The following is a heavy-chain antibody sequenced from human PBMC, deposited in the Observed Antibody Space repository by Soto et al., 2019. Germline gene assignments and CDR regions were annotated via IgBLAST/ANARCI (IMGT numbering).Heavy chain of an antibody. CDR3: AREGLHNSGWDRWFDP. CDR2: IYSGGGTTGST. V-gene: IGHV4-59*01. Sequence: SETLSLTCTVSGDSMNSYYWSWIRQPPGKGLQWIGFIYSGGGTTGSTNYNPSLKSRVTISVDASKSQFSLILSSVTAADTAVYYCAREGLHNSGWDRWFDPWGQGTLVTVSS. CDR1: GDSMNSYY. J-gene: IGHJ5*02. D-gene: IGHD6-19*01.